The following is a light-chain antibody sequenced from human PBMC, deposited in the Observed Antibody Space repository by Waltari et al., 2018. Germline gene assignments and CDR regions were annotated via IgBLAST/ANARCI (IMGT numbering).Light chain of an antibody. J-gene: IGKJ5*01. CDR1: QGISSY. CDR2: AAS. V-gene: IGKV1-8*01. Sequence: AIRITQSPSSLSASTGDRVTITCRASQGISSYLAWYQQKPGKVPKLLIYAASTLQSGVQSRFSGSGSGTDFILTISCLQSEDFATYYCQQYYNYPPITFGQGTRLEIK. CDR3: QQYYNYPPIT.